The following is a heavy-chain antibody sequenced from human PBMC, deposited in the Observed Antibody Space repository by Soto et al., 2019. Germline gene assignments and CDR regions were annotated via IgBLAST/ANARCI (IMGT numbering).Heavy chain of an antibody. CDR1: GGSISSGGYY. CDR2: IYHSGST. CDR3: ARGACSSTSCAFDY. Sequence: PSETLSLTCTVSGGSISSGGYYWSWIRQHPGKGLEWIGYIYHSGSTYYNPSLKSRVTISVDTSKNQFSLKLSSVTAADTAVYYCARGACSSTSCAFDYWGQGTLVTVSS. J-gene: IGHJ4*02. D-gene: IGHD2-2*01. V-gene: IGHV4-31*03.